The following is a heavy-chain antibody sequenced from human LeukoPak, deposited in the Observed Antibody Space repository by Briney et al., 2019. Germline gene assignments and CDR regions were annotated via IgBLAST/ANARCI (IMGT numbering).Heavy chain of an antibody. D-gene: IGHD3-16*01. CDR2: IDIDGSQR. J-gene: IGHJ4*02. CDR3: ARDPGWGALDY. CDR1: GFSFSSTW. Sequence: GGSLRLSCAASGFSFSSTWMTWVRQTPGKGLELVSNIDIDGSQRYHAYSVEGRFTISRDNVKNTLYLQMNSLRVEDTAVYYCARDPGWGALDYWGQGALVIVSS. V-gene: IGHV3-7*03.